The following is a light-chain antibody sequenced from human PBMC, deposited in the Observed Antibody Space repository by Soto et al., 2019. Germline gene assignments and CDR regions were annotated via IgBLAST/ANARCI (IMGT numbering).Light chain of an antibody. CDR1: QSVLFSPNNKNY. J-gene: IGKJ1*01. CDR2: LAS. V-gene: IGKV4-1*01. CDR3: QQYHSAPQT. Sequence: DIVMTQSPDSLAVSLGERATINCKSSQSVLFSPNNKNYLAWYQQKPGQPPKLLIYLASTRESGVPDRFSGSGSGTDFTLTISSLQAEDVACYYCQQYHSAPQTFGQGTKGEI.